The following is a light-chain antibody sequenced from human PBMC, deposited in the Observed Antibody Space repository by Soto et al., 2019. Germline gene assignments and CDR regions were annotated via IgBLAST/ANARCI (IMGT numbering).Light chain of an antibody. J-gene: IGKJ4*01. V-gene: IGKV1-27*01. Sequence: DIQMTQSPSSLSAYVGDRVTITCRASQVISNYLAWYQQKPGKVPKLLIYAASTLQSGVPSRFSGSGSGTDFTLTISSLQPEDVATYYCQKYNSAPLTFGGGTKVEIK. CDR2: AAS. CDR1: QVISNY. CDR3: QKYNSAPLT.